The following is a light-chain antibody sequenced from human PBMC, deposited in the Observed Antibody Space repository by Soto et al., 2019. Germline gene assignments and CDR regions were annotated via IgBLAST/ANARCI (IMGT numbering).Light chain of an antibody. CDR3: QLYGISPH. J-gene: IGKJ5*01. CDR2: ATS. Sequence: EIVLTQSACTLSLSPGERATLSCKTSQSRGSNFLAWYQHKPGQAPRLIIYATSNRATGIPDRFSGSVSGTEFTLTINRLEPEDFSVYYCQLYGISPHFGQGTRL. CDR1: QSRGSNF. V-gene: IGKV3-20*01.